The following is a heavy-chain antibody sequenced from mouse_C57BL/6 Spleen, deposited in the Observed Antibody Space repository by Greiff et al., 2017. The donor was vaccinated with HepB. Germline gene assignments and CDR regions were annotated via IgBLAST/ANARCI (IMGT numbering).Heavy chain of an antibody. CDR1: GYTFTSYW. CDR3: ARTIRYYGSSFDY. J-gene: IGHJ2*01. CDR2: IYPGSGST. Sequence: QVQLQQPGAELVKPGASVKMSCKASGYTFTSYWITWVKQRPGQGLEWIGDIYPGSGSTNYNEKFKSKATLTVDTSSSTAYMQLSSLTSEDSAVYYCARTIRYYGSSFDYWGQGTTLTVSS. V-gene: IGHV1-55*01. D-gene: IGHD1-1*01.